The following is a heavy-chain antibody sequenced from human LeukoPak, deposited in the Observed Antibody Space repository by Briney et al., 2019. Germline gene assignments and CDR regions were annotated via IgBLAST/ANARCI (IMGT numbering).Heavy chain of an antibody. J-gene: IGHJ4*02. CDR3: ARDRSCSSTSCRDY. Sequence: GGSLRLSCAASGFTFSSYSMNWVRQAPGKGLEWVSYISSSSSTIYYADSVKGRFTISRDNAKNSLYLQMNSLRAEDTAVYYCARDRSCSSTSCRDYWGQGTLVTVSS. V-gene: IGHV3-48*01. CDR2: ISSSSSTI. D-gene: IGHD2-2*01. CDR1: GFTFSSYS.